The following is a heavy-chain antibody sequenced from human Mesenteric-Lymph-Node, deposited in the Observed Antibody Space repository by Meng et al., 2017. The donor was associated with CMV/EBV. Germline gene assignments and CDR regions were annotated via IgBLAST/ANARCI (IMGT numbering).Heavy chain of an antibody. CDR3: ARNGLAASGNPYVY. CDR2: ISVYNGNT. J-gene: IGHJ4*02. CDR1: GYTFSSYG. V-gene: IGHV1-18*01. D-gene: IGHD6-13*01. Sequence: KACGYTFSSYGINWVRQAPGQGPEWMGWISVYNGNTNDAQKLQGRVTMTTDTSTSTAYMEPTSLRSDDTAVYFCARNGLAASGNPYVYWGQGTLVTVSS.